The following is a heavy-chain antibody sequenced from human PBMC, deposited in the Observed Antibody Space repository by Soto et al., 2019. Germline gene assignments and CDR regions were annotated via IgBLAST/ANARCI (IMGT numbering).Heavy chain of an antibody. J-gene: IGHJ6*02. CDR1: GGTFSSYA. CDR2: IIPIFGTA. D-gene: IGHD3-3*01. V-gene: IGHV1-69*13. Sequence: GASVKVSCKASGGTFSSYAISWVRQAPGQGLEWMGGIIPIFGTANYAQKFQGRVTITADESTSTAYMELSSLRSEDTAVYYCASRKDYDFWSGYPEDNYYYYGMDVWG. CDR3: ASRKDYDFWSGYPEDNYYYYGMDV.